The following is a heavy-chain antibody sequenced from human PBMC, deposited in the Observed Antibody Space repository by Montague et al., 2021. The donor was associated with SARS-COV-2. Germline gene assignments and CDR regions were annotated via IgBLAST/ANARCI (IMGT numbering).Heavy chain of an antibody. J-gene: IGHJ6*02. CDR2: VNHSGST. CDR1: GGSFSGYY. D-gene: IGHD4-11*01. CDR3: AGARSATTFFLGVRVAMDV. V-gene: IGHV4-34*01. Sequence: SETLSLTCAVYGGSFSGYYWSWIRQPPGKGLEWMGEVNHSGSTNYNPSLKSRVTISVDTSKNQFSLRLSSVTAAATAVYFCAGARSATTFFLGVRVAMDVWGQGTTVTVSS.